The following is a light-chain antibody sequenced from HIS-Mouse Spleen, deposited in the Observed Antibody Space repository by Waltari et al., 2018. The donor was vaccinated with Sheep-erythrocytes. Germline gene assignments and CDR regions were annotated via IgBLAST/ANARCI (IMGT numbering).Light chain of an antibody. Sequence: DIQLTQSPSFLSASVGDRVTITCRASQGISSYLAWYQQKPGKAAKLLIYAASTLQSGVQSRFSGSGSGTEFTLTISSLQPEDFATYYCQQLNSYPHTFGQGTKLEIK. CDR2: AAS. CDR1: QGISSY. CDR3: QQLNSYPHT. V-gene: IGKV1-9*01. J-gene: IGKJ2*01.